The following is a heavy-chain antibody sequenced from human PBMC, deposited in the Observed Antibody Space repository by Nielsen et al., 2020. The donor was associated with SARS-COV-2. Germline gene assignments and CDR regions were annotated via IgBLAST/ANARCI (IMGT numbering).Heavy chain of an antibody. V-gene: IGHV3-15*01. CDR2: IKSKTDGGTT. CDR1: GFTFSNAW. J-gene: IGHJ6*02. CDR3: TTVHSWKRYYYYGMDV. D-gene: IGHD1-1*01. Sequence: GESLKISCAASGFTFSNAWMSWVRQAPGKGLEWVGRIKSKTDGGTTDYAAPVKGRFTISRDDSKNTLYLQMNSLKTEDTAVYYCTTVHSWKRYYYYGMDVWGQGTTVTVSS.